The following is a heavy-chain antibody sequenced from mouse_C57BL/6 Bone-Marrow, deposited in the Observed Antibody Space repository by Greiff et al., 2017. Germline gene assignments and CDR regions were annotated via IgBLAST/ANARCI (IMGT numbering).Heavy chain of an antibody. J-gene: IGHJ2*01. CDR2: ISNGGGST. D-gene: IGHD2-12*01. V-gene: IGHV5-12*01. Sequence: EVQLVESGGGLVQPGGSLKLSCAASGFTFSDYYMYWVRQTPEKRLEWVAYISNGGGSTYYPDTVKGRFTISRDNAKNTLYLQMSRLKSEDTAMYYCARHGGYDRDFDYWGQGTTLTVSS. CDR3: ARHGGYDRDFDY. CDR1: GFTFSDYY.